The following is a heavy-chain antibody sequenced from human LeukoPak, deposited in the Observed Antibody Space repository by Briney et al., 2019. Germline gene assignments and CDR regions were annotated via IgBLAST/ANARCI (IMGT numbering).Heavy chain of an antibody. D-gene: IGHD3-3*01. J-gene: IGHJ6*03. CDR3: AKNPDFGSGYESYYYMDV. CDR1: GFTFSSYG. Sequence: GGSLRLSCAASGFTFSSYGMHWVRQAPGKGLEWVAFIRYDGSNKYYADSVKGRFTISRDNSKNTLYLQMTSLGAEDTAVYYCAKNPDFGSGYESYYYMDVWGKGTTVTASS. V-gene: IGHV3-30*02. CDR2: IRYDGSNK.